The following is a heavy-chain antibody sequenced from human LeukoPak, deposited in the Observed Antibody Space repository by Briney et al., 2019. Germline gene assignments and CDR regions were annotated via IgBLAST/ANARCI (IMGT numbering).Heavy chain of an antibody. Sequence: GRSLRLSCAASGFTFSSYAMHWVRQAPGKGLEGLAVISYDGSNKYYADSVKGRFTISRDNSKNTLYLQMNSLRAEDTAVYYCARAGVEYSYGNWFDPWGQGTLVTVSS. CDR3: ARAGVEYSYGNWFDP. V-gene: IGHV3-30-3*01. CDR1: GFTFSSYA. J-gene: IGHJ5*02. CDR2: ISYDGSNK. D-gene: IGHD5-18*01.